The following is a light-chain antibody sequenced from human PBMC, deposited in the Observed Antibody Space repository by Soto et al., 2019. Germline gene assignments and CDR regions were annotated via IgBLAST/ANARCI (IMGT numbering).Light chain of an antibody. CDR1: QSIRDY. V-gene: IGKV1-5*03. CDR2: KAS. Sequence: DRVAITCRASQSIRDYLAWYQQKPGKAPKLLIYKASTLKSGVPSRFSGSGSGTEFTLTISSLQPDDFATYYCQHYNSYSEAFGQGTKVDIK. J-gene: IGKJ1*01. CDR3: QHYNSYSEA.